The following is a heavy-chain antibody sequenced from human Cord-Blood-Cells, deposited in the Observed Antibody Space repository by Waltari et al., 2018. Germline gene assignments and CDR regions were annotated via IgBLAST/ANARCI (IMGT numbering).Heavy chain of an antibody. CDR1: GVALRGSG. J-gene: IGHJ4*02. V-gene: IGHV3-33*01. D-gene: IGHD2-21*01. Sequence: QGRRVETAGGVAEPGGSLSLFGPASGVALRGSGMTWGRQAPGKGLEWVAVIWYDGSNKYYADSVKGRFTISRDNSKNTLYLQMNSLRAEDTAVYYCARDLPRFPFDYWGQGTLVTVAS. CDR3: ARDLPRFPFDY. CDR2: IWYDGSNK.